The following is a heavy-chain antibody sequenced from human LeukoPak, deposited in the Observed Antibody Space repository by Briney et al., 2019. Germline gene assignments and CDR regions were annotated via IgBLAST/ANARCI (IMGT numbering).Heavy chain of an antibody. CDR1: GGSISSYY. D-gene: IGHD3-10*01. CDR2: IYTSGST. J-gene: IGHJ5*02. V-gene: IGHV4-4*07. Sequence: SETLSLTCTVSGGSISSYYWSWIRQPAGKGLEWIGRIYTSGSTNYNPSLKSRVTMSVDTSKNQFSLKLSSVTAADTAVYYCARGLNYYGSGSYYDNWFDPWGQGTLVTVSS. CDR3: ARGLNYYGSGSYYDNWFDP.